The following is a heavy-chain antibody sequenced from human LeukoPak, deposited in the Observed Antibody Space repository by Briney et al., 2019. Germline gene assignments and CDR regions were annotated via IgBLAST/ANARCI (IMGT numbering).Heavy chain of an antibody. D-gene: IGHD2-15*01. V-gene: IGHV1-69*05. CDR1: GGTFSSYA. CDR3: AKDLYCSGGSGYSLQGRPISSLDV. J-gene: IGHJ6*03. CDR2: IIPIFGTA. Sequence: SVKVSCKASGGTFSSYAISWVRQAPGQGLEWMGRIIPIFGTANYAQKFQGRVTITTDESTSTAYMELSSLRSEDTAVYYCAKDLYCSGGSGYSLQGRPISSLDVWGKGTTVTVSS.